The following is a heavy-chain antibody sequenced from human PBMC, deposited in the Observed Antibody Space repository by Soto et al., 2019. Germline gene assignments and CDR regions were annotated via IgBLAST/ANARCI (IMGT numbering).Heavy chain of an antibody. V-gene: IGHV1-46*01. J-gene: IGHJ5*02. CDR1: GYSFTCYY. D-gene: IGHD4-17*01. CDR2: INPRGGST. Sequence: SVKVACKASGYSFTCYYMHWVRQAPRQGLEWMGIINPRGGSTSYAQKFQGRVTMTRDTSTSTVYMELSSLRSEDTAVYYCAREGYGGNAYVDNWFDPWGQGTLVTVSS. CDR3: AREGYGGNAYVDNWFDP.